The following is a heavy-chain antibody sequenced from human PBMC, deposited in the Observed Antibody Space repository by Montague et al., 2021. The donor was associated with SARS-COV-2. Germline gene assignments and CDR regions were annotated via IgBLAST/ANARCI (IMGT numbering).Heavy chain of an antibody. J-gene: IGHJ3*01. CDR1: GFPFSSYG. CDR3: AKEGVVVGADGFDY. V-gene: IGHV3-23*01. D-gene: IGHD2-15*01. Sequence: SLSLSCSASGFPFSSYGMNWVRQAPGKGLEWVSAISTTGANTYYAGSVKGRFTISRDNSKNTLYLQLNSLRDEDTAVYYCAKEGVVVGADGFDYWGQGTMVIASS. CDR2: ISTTGANT.